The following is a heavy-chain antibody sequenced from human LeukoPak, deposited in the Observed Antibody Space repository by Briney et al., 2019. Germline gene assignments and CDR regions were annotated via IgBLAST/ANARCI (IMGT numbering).Heavy chain of an antibody. D-gene: IGHD3-16*01. V-gene: IGHV3-53*01. J-gene: IGHJ3*02. CDR1: GLIVSRYH. Sequence: GGSLRLSCAASGLIVSRYHMGWVPQAPGKGREWVSALSSNYEKYYSASVKGRFTISRDNSENALYLQMNALRAEDTALYYCYGIHLGDSFDIWGRGTMVIVFS. CDR3: YGIHLGDSFDI. CDR2: LSSNYEK.